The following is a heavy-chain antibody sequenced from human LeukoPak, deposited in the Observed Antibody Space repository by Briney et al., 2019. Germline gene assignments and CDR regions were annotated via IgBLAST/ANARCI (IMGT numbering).Heavy chain of an antibody. D-gene: IGHD6-19*01. CDR1: GYTFTGYY. CDR3: ARDLGYSSGWAFDY. V-gene: IGHV1-2*02. Sequence: ASVKVSCKASGYTFTGYYMHWVRQAPGQGLEWMGWINPNSGGTNYAQKFQGRVTMTRDTSISTAYMEPSRLRSDDTAVYYCARDLGYSSGWAFDYWGQGTLVTVSS. CDR2: INPNSGGT. J-gene: IGHJ4*02.